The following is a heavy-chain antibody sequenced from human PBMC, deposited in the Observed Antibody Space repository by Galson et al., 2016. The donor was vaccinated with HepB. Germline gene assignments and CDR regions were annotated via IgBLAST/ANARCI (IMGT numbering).Heavy chain of an antibody. CDR1: GGSITSGADY. CDR3: ARGTDHAKTHY. V-gene: IGHV4-31*03. Sequence: TLSLTCTVSGGSITSGADYWTWIRQCSGKGLEWIGCIHPSGTTYYNPSLQSRVVMSNDTPKNQLSLRLSSVTAADTAVYYCARGTDHAKTHYWGQGTLVTVSS. CDR2: IHPSGTT. J-gene: IGHJ4*02. D-gene: IGHD2-8*02.